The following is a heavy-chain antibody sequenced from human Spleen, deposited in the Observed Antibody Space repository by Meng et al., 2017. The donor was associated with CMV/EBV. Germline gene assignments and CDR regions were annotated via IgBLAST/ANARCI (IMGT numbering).Heavy chain of an antibody. Sequence: SETLSLTCTVSGGSISSSSYYWGWIRQPPGKGLEWIGSIYYSGSIYYNPSLKSRVAISLDTSKDHFSLNLVSVTAADSALYYCATSRIAARQPIQAWYFDLWGRGTLVTVSS. CDR1: GGSISSSSYY. V-gene: IGHV4-39*07. CDR2: IYYSGSI. J-gene: IGHJ2*01. D-gene: IGHD6-6*01. CDR3: ATSRIAARQPIQAWYFDL.